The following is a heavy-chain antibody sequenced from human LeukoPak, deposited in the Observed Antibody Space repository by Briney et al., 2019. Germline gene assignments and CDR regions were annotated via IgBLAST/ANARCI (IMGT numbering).Heavy chain of an antibody. CDR3: ARARGTAMGFQH. CDR1: GGTFSSYA. CDR2: IFPIFGTA. J-gene: IGHJ1*01. V-gene: IGHV1-69*06. D-gene: IGHD5-18*01. Sequence: SVKVSCKASGGTFSSYAISWVRQAPGQGLEWMGGIFPIFGTANYAQKFQGRVTITADKSTSTAYMELSSLRSEDTAVYYCARARGTAMGFQHWGQGTLVTVSS.